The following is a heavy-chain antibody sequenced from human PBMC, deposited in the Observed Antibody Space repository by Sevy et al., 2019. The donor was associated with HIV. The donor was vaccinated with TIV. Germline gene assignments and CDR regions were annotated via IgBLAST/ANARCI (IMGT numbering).Heavy chain of an antibody. V-gene: IGHV3-11*06. Sequence: GGSLRLSCAASGFTFSDYYMSWIRQAPGKGLEWVSYISSSSSYTNYADSVKGRFTISGDKAKNSLYLQMNSLRAEDTAVYYCASSLGGDYFDYWGQGTLVTVSS. CDR3: ASSLGGDYFDY. CDR1: GFTFSDYY. J-gene: IGHJ4*02. CDR2: ISSSSSYT. D-gene: IGHD3-16*01.